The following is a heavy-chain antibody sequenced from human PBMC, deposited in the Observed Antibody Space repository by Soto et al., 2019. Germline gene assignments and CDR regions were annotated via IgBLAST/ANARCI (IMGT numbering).Heavy chain of an antibody. D-gene: IGHD2-2*01. V-gene: IGHV4-59*01. Sequence: SETLSLTCTVSGGSISSYYWSWIRQPPGKGLEWIGYIYYSGSTNYNPSLKSRVTISVDTSKNQFSLKLSSVTAADTAVYYCARGYCSTTSCYYDYWGQGTLVTVSS. J-gene: IGHJ4*02. CDR1: GGSISSYY. CDR3: ARGYCSTTSCYYDY. CDR2: IYYSGST.